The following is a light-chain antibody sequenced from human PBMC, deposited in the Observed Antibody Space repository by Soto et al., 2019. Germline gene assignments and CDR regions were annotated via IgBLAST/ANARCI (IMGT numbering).Light chain of an antibody. CDR3: QQSYSVPRT. CDR2: AAS. CDR1: QTIEYF. V-gene: IGKV1-39*01. Sequence: DIQMTQSPSSLSASAGDRVTITCRASQTIEYFLNWYQQKPGKAPKLLIYAASSLRSGVPSRFHGSVSGTDFTLTITSLQPEDFATYYCQQSYSVPRTFGGGTKVEVK. J-gene: IGKJ4*01.